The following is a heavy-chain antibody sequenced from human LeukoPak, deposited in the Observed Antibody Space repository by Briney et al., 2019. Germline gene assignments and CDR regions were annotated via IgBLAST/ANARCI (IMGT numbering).Heavy chain of an antibody. CDR3: ARVRKAAPTWFGDRAFDI. CDR2: INHSGST. D-gene: IGHD3-10*01. CDR1: AASFSEYT. V-gene: IGHV4-34*01. Sequence: PTATLSLTCALDAASFSEYTWSWIREPPRKGLEWIGEINHSGSTNYNPSLKSRVTISVDTYKYQFSLKLSSVTAADTAVYYCARVRKAAPTWFGDRAFDIWGQGTMVTVSS. J-gene: IGHJ3*02.